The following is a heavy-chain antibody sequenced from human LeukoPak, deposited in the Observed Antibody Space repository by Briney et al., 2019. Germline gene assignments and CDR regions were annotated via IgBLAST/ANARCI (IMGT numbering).Heavy chain of an antibody. CDR3: AKSPIYNHDNSEPWAFDI. D-gene: IGHD3-22*01. V-gene: IGHV3-23*01. CDR1: GFSFRSYT. Sequence: PGGSLRLSCAVSGFSFRSYTMTWVRQAPGKGLEWVSVISGGGGYTLYTDSVKVRVTISRDKSKNSLYLKMNSLRAADASVYYCAKSPIYNHDNSEPWAFDICGGGTMVADSS. J-gene: IGHJ3*02. CDR2: ISGGGGYT.